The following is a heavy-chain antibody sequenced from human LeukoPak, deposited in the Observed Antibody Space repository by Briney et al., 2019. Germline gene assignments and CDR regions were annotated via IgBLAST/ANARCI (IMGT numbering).Heavy chain of an antibody. CDR2: ISQDGSET. V-gene: IGHV3-7*01. Sequence: GGSLRLSCAASGFTLNSFFLNWVRLTPGRELEWVACISQDGSETFYMDSVRGRFTISRDNTKNSLYLQMNSLRAEDTAVYFCVRDLGHSRHYFEYWGQGALVTVSS. CDR3: VRDLGHSRHYFEY. J-gene: IGHJ4*02. D-gene: IGHD7-27*01. CDR1: GFTLNSFF.